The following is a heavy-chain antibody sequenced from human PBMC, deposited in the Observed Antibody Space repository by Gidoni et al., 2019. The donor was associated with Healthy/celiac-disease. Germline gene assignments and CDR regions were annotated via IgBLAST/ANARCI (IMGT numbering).Heavy chain of an antibody. V-gene: IGHV3-23*01. CDR2: ISGSGGST. D-gene: IGHD6-19*01. J-gene: IGHJ2*01. CDR3: AKDSGYSSGWYGWYFDL. Sequence: EVQLLESGGGLVQPGGSLRLSCAASGFTFSSYAMSWVRQAPGKGLEWVSAISGSGGSTYYADSVKGRFTISRDNSKNTLYLQMNSLRAEDTAVYYCAKDSGYSSGWYGWYFDLWGRGTLVTVSS. CDR1: GFTFSSYA.